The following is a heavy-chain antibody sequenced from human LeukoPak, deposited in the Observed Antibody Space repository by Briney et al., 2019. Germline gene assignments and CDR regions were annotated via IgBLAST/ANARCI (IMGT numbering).Heavy chain of an antibody. CDR3: AKEGSGYCSGGSCTPIDGDV. V-gene: IGHV3-23*01. D-gene: IGHD2-15*01. CDR1: GFTFSSYA. CDR2: ISGSGGST. Sequence: GGSLRLSCAASGFTFSSYAMSWVRQAPGKGLEWVSAISGSGGSTYYAGSVKGRFTISRDNSKNTLYLQMNSLRAEDTAVYYCAKEGSGYCSGGSCTPIDGDVWGKGTTVTVSS. J-gene: IGHJ6*04.